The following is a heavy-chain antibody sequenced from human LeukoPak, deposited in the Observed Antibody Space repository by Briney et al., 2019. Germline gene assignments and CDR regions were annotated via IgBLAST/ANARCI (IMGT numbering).Heavy chain of an antibody. CDR3: GTHAGRTGSDD. CDR1: GFIFSGYY. V-gene: IGHV3-11*01. CDR2: ISGSGNDI. J-gene: IGHJ4*02. D-gene: IGHD3/OR15-3a*01. Sequence: GGSLRLSCATSGFIFSGYYMSWIRQAPGKGLEWVSYISGSGNDISYADSVKGRFTISRDNAKGSPHLQMNSLRAADTAVYYCGTHAGRTGSDDWGQGTLVTVSS.